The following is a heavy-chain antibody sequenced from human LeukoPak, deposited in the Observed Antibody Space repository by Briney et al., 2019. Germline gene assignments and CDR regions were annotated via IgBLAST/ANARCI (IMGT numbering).Heavy chain of an antibody. CDR3: AKGSSGYYYWFDP. CDR2: ISGSGGST. Sequence: GGSLRLSCAASGFTFSSYAMSWVRQAPGKGLEWVSAISGSGGSTYYADSVKGRFTLSRDNSKNTLYLQMNSLRAEDTAVCYCAKGSSGYYYWFDPWGQGTLVTVSS. CDR1: GFTFSSYA. J-gene: IGHJ5*02. V-gene: IGHV3-23*01. D-gene: IGHD3-22*01.